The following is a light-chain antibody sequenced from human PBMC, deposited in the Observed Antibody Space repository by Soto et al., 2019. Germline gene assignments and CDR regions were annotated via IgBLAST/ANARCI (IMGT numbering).Light chain of an antibody. CDR3: HQYDNLFLT. Sequence: DIQMTQSPSSLSASVGDSVTITCQASQDISNYLNWYQQKPGKAPKLLIYDASNLETGVPSRFSGSGSGTDFTFTISSLQPEDIATYYCHQYDNLFLTFGPGTKVDIK. CDR1: QDISNY. CDR2: DAS. J-gene: IGKJ3*01. V-gene: IGKV1-33*01.